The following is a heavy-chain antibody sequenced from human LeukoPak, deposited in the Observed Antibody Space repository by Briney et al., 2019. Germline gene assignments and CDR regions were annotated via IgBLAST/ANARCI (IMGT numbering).Heavy chain of an antibody. CDR3: AKNGDRGAYCSGGSCYLGWFDP. J-gene: IGHJ5*02. Sequence: GGSLRLSCAASGFTFSSYAMHWVRQAPGKGLEWVAIISYDGSNKYYADSVKGRFTISRDNSKNTLYLQMNSLRAEDTAIYYCAKNGDRGAYCSGGSCYLGWFDPWGPGTLVTVSS. V-gene: IGHV3-30*04. CDR1: GFTFSSYA. D-gene: IGHD2-15*01. CDR2: ISYDGSNK.